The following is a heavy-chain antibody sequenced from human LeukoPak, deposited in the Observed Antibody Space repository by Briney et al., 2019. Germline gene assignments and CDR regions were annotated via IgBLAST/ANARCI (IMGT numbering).Heavy chain of an antibody. CDR2: IYYSGST. J-gene: IGHJ4*02. CDR3: ARYGQSYCSGGSCYPYYLDY. CDR1: GGSISSYY. Sequence: SETLSLTCTVSGGSISSYYWSWIRQPPGKGLEWIGYIYYSGSTNYNPSLKSRVTISVDTSKNQFSLKLSSVTAADTAVYYCARYGQSYCSGGSCYPYYLDYWGQGTLVTVSS. V-gene: IGHV4-59*01. D-gene: IGHD2-15*01.